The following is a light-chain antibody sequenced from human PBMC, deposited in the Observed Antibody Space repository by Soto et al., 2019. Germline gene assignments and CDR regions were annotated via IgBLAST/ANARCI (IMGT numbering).Light chain of an antibody. CDR2: GAS. J-gene: IGKJ3*01. CDR3: QHYNNLPPFT. Sequence: DIQMTQSPSSLSASVGARVSITCQASEDIRTSLSWFQHKPGRAPILLIYGASYLETGVPSRFRGSGSGTDFTLTISSLQPEDTATYSCQHYNNLPPFTFGPGNMLDIK. V-gene: IGKV1-33*01. CDR1: EDIRTS.